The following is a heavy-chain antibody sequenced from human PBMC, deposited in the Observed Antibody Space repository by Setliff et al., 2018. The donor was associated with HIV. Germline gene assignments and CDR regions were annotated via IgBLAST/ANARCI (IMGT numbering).Heavy chain of an antibody. V-gene: IGHV3-66*02. CDR3: ARGILINTGDC. J-gene: IGHJ4*02. Sequence: GGSLRLSCVASGFTVSSNSMNWVRQAPGKGLEWVSIIYSDGRTFYADSVKGRFTISRDNSKNTLYLQMNSPKIEDTAVYFCARGILINTGDCWGRGTLVTVPQ. D-gene: IGHD3-10*01. CDR2: IYSDGRT. CDR1: GFTVSSNS.